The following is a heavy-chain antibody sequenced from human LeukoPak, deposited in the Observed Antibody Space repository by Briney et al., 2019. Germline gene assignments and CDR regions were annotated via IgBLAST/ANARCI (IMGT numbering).Heavy chain of an antibody. Sequence: GGTLRLSCAASGFTFSTYGMSWVRQAPGKGLEWVSGISGSGSTTYYADSVKGRFTISRDNSKNTLYLQMNSLRAEDTAVYYCAKANSGSASRGYFDYWGQGTLVTVSS. D-gene: IGHD6-25*01. V-gene: IGHV3-23*01. CDR2: ISGSGSTT. J-gene: IGHJ4*02. CDR3: AKANSGSASRGYFDY. CDR1: GFTFSTYG.